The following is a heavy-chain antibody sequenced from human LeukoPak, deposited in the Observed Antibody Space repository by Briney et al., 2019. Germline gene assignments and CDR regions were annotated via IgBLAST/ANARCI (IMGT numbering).Heavy chain of an antibody. CDR3: ARDSGNYLDAFDI. CDR1: GFTFSSSW. Sequence: GGSLRLSCAASGFTFSSSWMSWVRQAPGKGLEWVANIKEDGSEKYYVDSVKSRFTISRDNAKNSLYLQMNSLRAEDTAVYYCARDSGNYLDAFDIWGQGTMVTVSS. CDR2: IKEDGSEK. D-gene: IGHD1-7*01. V-gene: IGHV3-7*01. J-gene: IGHJ3*02.